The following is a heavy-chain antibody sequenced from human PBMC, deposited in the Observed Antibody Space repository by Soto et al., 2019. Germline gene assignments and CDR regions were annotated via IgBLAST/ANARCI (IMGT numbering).Heavy chain of an antibody. CDR1: GCSINSGGYY. CDR3: ARFPSRAHYFAMDV. J-gene: IGHJ6*02. Sequence: SETLSLTCTVSGCSINSGGYYWTWIRQHPGRGLESIGYIYYSGDTYYNPSLKSRLSISLDTSKNQFSLKLTSVTAADTAIYYCARFPSRAHYFAMDVWGHGTEVTVSS. D-gene: IGHD2-2*01. CDR2: IYYSGDT. V-gene: IGHV4-31*03.